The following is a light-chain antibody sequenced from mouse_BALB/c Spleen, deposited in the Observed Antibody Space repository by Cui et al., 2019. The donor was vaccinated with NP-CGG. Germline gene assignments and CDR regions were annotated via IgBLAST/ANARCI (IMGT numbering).Light chain of an antibody. V-gene: IGLV1*01. CDR2: GTN. J-gene: IGLJ1*01. CDR3: ALWYSNHWV. Sequence: QAVVTQDSALTTSPGETVTLTCSSCTGAVTTSNYANWVQEKPDHLFTGLIGGTNNRAPGVPARFSGSLIGDKAALTITGAQTEDEAVYFCALWYSNHWVFGGGTKLTVL. CDR1: TGAVTTSNY.